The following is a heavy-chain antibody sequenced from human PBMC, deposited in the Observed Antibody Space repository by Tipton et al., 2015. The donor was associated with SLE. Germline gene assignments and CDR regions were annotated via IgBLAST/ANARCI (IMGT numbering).Heavy chain of an antibody. D-gene: IGHD5-24*01. CDR1: GGSFSSYY. V-gene: IGHV4-59*12. CDR2: AYYSGRT. Sequence: TLSLTCAVYGGSFSSYYWSWLRQPPGKGLEWIGYAYYSGRTSYNPSLKSRVTISVDTSKNQFSLKLTSVTAADTAVYYCAIKRSGLGNGLDVWGQGTTVTVSS. CDR3: AIKRSGLGNGLDV. J-gene: IGHJ6*02.